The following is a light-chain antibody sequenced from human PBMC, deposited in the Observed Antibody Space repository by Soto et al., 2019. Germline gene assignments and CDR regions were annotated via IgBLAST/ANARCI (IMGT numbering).Light chain of an antibody. CDR2: DAS. J-gene: IGKJ4*01. V-gene: IGKV3-11*01. Sequence: EIVLTQPPATLSLSPGNRATLSCRFSQSVSGYLAWYQQKPGQAPRLLIYDASNRATGIPARFSGSGSGTHFARHITILEPEDFAVYYCQQRSNWPYTFGGGNKVEI. CDR1: QSVSGY. CDR3: QQRSNWPYT.